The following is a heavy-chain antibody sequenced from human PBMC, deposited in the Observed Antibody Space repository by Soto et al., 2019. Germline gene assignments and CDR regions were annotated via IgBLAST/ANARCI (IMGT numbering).Heavy chain of an antibody. J-gene: IGHJ4*02. Sequence: QVQLVQSGAEVKKPGSSVKVSCKASGGTFSRYTISWVRQAPGQGLEWMGGIIPIFGTANYAQKFQGRVTITADETTSTAYMELSRLKSEDTAVYYCAGVFTGEKSKYYFDYWGQGTLVTVSS. V-gene: IGHV1-69*01. CDR2: IIPIFGTA. D-gene: IGHD2-8*02. CDR3: AGVFTGEKSKYYFDY. CDR1: GGTFSRYT.